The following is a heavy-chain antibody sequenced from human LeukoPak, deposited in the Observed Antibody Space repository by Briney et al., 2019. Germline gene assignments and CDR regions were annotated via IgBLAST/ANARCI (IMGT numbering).Heavy chain of an antibody. V-gene: IGHV1-69*13. CDR3: AKGYCSSSSCSPPGY. CDR1: GGTYSSHA. CDR2: IIPIFGTA. J-gene: IGHJ4*02. Sequence: ASVKVSCKASGGTYSSHAISWVRQAPGQGPEWMGGIIPIFGTANYTQKFQGRVTITADESTSTAYMELSSLRSEDTAVYYCAKGYCSSSSCSPPGYWGQGTLVTVSS. D-gene: IGHD2-2*01.